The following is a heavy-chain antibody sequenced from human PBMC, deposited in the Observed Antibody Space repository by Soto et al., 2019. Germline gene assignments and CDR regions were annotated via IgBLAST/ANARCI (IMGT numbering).Heavy chain of an antibody. CDR3: ARGRDIVLVPAAMGYYDGMDV. CDR1: GGTFSSYA. J-gene: IGHJ6*02. Sequence: QVQLVQSGAEVKKPGSSVKVSCKASGGTFSSYAISWVRQAPGQGLEWMGGIIPIFGTANYAQKFQGRVTITADESRSTDYMERSSLRSEDTAVYYCARGRDIVLVPAAMGYYDGMDVWGQGTTVTVSS. V-gene: IGHV1-69*12. D-gene: IGHD2-2*01. CDR2: IIPIFGTA.